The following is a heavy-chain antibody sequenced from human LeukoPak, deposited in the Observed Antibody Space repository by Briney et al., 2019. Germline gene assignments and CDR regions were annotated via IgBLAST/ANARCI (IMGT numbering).Heavy chain of an antibody. CDR2: IHYSGST. CDR3: TRGSSGWYVPVDP. V-gene: IGHV4-59*01. Sequence: SETLSLTCTVSGGSISSYYWSWIRQPPGKGLEWIGYIHYSGSTNYNPSLKSRVTISVETSKNQFSLKLSSVTAADTAVYYCTRGSSGWYVPVDPWGQGTLVTVSS. J-gene: IGHJ5*02. D-gene: IGHD6-19*01. CDR1: GGSISSYY.